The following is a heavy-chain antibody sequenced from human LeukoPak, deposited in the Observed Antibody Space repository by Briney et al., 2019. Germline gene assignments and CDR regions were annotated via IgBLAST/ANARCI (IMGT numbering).Heavy chain of an antibody. Sequence: GESLRISCKSSGYRFNNYWISWVRQMSGKGLEWMGIIYPDDSNTKYTPSFEGQVTISVDKSINTAYLQWSSLKASDTAIYYCARRYGAGYSSSYYYYYMDVWGQGTTVTVSS. V-gene: IGHV5-51*01. D-gene: IGHD5-24*01. CDR3: ARRYGAGYSSSYYYYYMDV. J-gene: IGHJ6*03. CDR2: IYPDDSNT. CDR1: GYRFNNYW.